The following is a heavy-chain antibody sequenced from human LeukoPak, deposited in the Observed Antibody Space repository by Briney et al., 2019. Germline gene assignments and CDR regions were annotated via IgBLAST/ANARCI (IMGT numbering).Heavy chain of an antibody. Sequence: GGSLRLSCAASGFTFDDYAMHWVRQAPGKGLEWVSGISWNSGSIGYADSVKGRFTISRDNAKNSLYLQMNSLRAEDMALYYCAKATGPIYYDSSGGAFDIWGQGTMVTVSS. CDR2: ISWNSGSI. J-gene: IGHJ3*02. CDR1: GFTFDDYA. CDR3: AKATGPIYYDSSGGAFDI. D-gene: IGHD3-22*01. V-gene: IGHV3-9*03.